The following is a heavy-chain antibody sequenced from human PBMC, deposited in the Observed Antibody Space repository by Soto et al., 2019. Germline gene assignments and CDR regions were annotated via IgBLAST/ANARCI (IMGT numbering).Heavy chain of an antibody. J-gene: IGHJ4*02. Sequence: QLQLPESGPGLVKPSETLSLTCTVSGGSISSSSYYWGWIRQPPGQGLEWIGSIYYSGSTYYNPSLKSRVTISVDTSKNQVSLRRSSVSAADTAVYYCARHPHRAFYDILPSDGLPNCGQGSPVTVS. CDR1: GGSISSSSYY. V-gene: IGHV4-39*01. CDR3: ARHPHRAFYDILPSDGLPN. D-gene: IGHD3-9*01. CDR2: IYYSGST.